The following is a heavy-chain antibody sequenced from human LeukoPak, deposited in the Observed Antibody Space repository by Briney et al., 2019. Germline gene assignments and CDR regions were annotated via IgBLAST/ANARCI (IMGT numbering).Heavy chain of an antibody. CDR3: AKDVRVGGGGMDV. D-gene: IGHD1-26*01. J-gene: IGHJ6*02. V-gene: IGHV3-74*01. Sequence: GGSLRLSCAASGFSFSSDWMHWVRQAPGKGLVWVSRINTDGSFTGYVDSVKGRFTISRDNSKNTVSLQMNSLRGEDTAVYYCAKDVRVGGGGMDVWGQGTPVTVSS. CDR1: GFSFSSDW. CDR2: INTDGSFT.